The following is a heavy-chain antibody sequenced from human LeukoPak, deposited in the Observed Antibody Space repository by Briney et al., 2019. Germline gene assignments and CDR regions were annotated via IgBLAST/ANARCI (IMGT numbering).Heavy chain of an antibody. V-gene: IGHV1-3*01. CDR1: GYTFTTCA. Sequence: GASVKVSCKASGYTFTTCAMHWVRQAPGQRLEWMGWINAGNGNTKYSQTFQARVTVTRDTSASTAYMELSSLRSEDTAVYYCARDPIGSRWPYYFDYWGQGTLVTVSS. J-gene: IGHJ4*02. CDR2: INAGNGNT. CDR3: ARDPIGSRWPYYFDY. D-gene: IGHD6-13*01.